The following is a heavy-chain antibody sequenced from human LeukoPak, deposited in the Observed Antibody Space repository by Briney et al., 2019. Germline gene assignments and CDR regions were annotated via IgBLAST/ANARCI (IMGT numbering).Heavy chain of an antibody. CDR2: ISYDGSNK. D-gene: IGHD6-13*01. CDR1: GFTFSTYA. J-gene: IGHJ6*03. CDR3: ARSYSSTPQYYYYYYMDV. V-gene: IGHV3-30*03. Sequence: GGSLRLSCAASGFTFSTYAMYWVRQAPGKGLEWVAIISYDGSNKYYADSVKGRFTISRDNSKNTLYLQMNSLRAEDTAVYYCARSYSSTPQYYYYYYMDVWGKGTTVTVSS.